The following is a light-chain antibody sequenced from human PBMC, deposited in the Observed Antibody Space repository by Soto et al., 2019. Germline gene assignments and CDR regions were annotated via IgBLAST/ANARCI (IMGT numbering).Light chain of an antibody. CDR3: CSYAGTDTYV. CDR1: RSDVGSYSL. CDR2: EGS. V-gene: IGLV2-23*01. Sequence: QSALTQPASVTGSPGQSITISCTGTRSDVGSYSLVSWYQQHPGKAPKLMIYEGSKRPSGVSNRFSGSKSGNTASLTISGLQAEDEADYYCCSYAGTDTYVFGTGTKVTFL. J-gene: IGLJ1*01.